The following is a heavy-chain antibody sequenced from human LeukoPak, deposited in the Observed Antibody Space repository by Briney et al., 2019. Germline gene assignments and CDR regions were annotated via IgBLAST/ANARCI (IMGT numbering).Heavy chain of an antibody. V-gene: IGHV4-34*01. CDR1: GGSFSGYY. D-gene: IGHD3-22*01. CDR3: ARDGQDSSGYLQ. CDR2: INHSGST. J-gene: IGHJ4*02. Sequence: SETLSLTCAVYGGSFSGYYWSWIRQPPGKGLEWIGEINHSGSTNYNPSLKSRVTISVDASKNQFSLKLSSVTAADTAVYYCARDGQDSSGYLQWGQGTLVTVSS.